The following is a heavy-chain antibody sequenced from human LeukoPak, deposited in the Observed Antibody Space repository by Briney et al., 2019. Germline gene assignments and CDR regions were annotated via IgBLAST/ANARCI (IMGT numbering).Heavy chain of an antibody. CDR2: FYSSGST. V-gene: IGHV4-4*07. J-gene: IGHJ5*02. Sequence: SETLSLTCTVSGGSVSSYYWSWIRQPAGKGLEWIGRFYSSGSTNYNPSLKSRVTMSVDKSKNQFSLKLSSVTAADTAVYYCARHGLTHWFDPWGQGTLVTVSS. CDR3: ARHGLTHWFDP. D-gene: IGHD3-9*01. CDR1: GGSVSSYY.